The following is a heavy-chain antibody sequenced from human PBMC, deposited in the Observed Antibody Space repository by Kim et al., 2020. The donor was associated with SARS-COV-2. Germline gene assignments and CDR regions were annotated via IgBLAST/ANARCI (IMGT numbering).Heavy chain of an antibody. CDR3: ARHNGWFDF. CDR1: GFTFSSHE. Sequence: GGSLRLSCITSGFTFSSHEMDWVRQVPGKGLELVSYISSSGTNIYYADSVKGRFTISRDNAKNSLYLQMNSLRVEDTAVYYCARHNGWFDFWGQGTLVTV. CDR2: ISSSGTNI. V-gene: IGHV3-48*03. J-gene: IGHJ4*02. D-gene: IGHD6-19*01.